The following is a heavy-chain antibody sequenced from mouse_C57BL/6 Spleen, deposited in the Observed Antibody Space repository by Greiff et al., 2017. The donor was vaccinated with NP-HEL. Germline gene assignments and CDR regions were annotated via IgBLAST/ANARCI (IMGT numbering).Heavy chain of an antibody. D-gene: IGHD2-1*01. V-gene: IGHV3-6*01. CDR2: ISYDGSN. J-gene: IGHJ3*01. CDR3: ARRGGKKGFAY. Sequence: VQLQQSGPGLVKPSQSLSLTCSVSGYSITSGYYWNWIRQFPGNQLEWMGYISYDGSNNYNPSLKNRISITRDTSKNQFFLKLNSVTTEDTATYYCARRGGKKGFAYWGQGTLVTVSA. CDR1: GYSITSGYY.